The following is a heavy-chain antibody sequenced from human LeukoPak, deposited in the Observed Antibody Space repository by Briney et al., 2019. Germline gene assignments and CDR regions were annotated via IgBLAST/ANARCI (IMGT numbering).Heavy chain of an antibody. CDR1: GDSLYPHY. CDR3: AREILGGRPGRFDS. D-gene: IGHD1-26*01. Sequence: PSETLSLTCSVSGDSLYPHYWNWIRQPPGKGLEWIGFVYAAGATNYSPSLKSRVTIFVDTSKNHFSLRLTSMTAADTAVYYCAREILGGRPGRFDSWGQGILVTVSS. V-gene: IGHV4-4*09. CDR2: VYAAGAT. J-gene: IGHJ4*02.